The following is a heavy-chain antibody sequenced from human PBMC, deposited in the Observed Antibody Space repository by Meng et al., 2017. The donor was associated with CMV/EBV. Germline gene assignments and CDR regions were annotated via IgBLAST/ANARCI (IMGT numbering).Heavy chain of an antibody. Sequence: ASVKVSCKASGYTFTSYYMHWVRQAPGQGLEWMGIINPSGGSTSYAQKFQGRVTMTRDTSTSTVYMELSSLRSEDTAVYYCARDQDNDFGRPDYYYYGMDVWGQGTTVTVSS. D-gene: IGHD3-3*01. J-gene: IGHJ6*02. CDR2: INPSGGST. CDR3: ARDQDNDFGRPDYYYYGMDV. CDR1: GYTFTSYY. V-gene: IGHV1-46*01.